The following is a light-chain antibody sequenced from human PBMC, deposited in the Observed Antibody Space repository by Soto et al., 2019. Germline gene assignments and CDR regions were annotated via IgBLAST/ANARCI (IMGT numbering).Light chain of an antibody. CDR3: QQYYSNPLA. V-gene: IGKV4-1*01. CDR2: WAS. J-gene: IGKJ3*01. CDR1: QSVLYSSNNKNY. Sequence: DIVMTQSPDSLAVSLGERATINCKSSQSVLYSSNNKNYLAWYQQKPGQPPKLLIYWASTRESGVPARFSGSGSGKDFTLTISSLKAEDVAVYYCQQYYSNPLALGLGTKVDIK.